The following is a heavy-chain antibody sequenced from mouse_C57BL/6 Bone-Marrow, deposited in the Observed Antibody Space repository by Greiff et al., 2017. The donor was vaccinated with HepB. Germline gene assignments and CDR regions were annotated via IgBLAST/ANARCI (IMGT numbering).Heavy chain of an antibody. CDR2: IRSKSNNYAT. J-gene: IGHJ4*01. CDR3: VRLLYGNFAMDY. D-gene: IGHD2-1*01. V-gene: IGHV10-1*01. CDR1: GFSFNTYA. Sequence: EVKLVESGGGLVQPKGSLKLSCAASGFSFNTYAMNWVRQAPGKGLEWVARIRSKSNNYATYYADSVKDRFTISRDDSKSMLYLQMNNLKTEDTAMYYCVRLLYGNFAMDYWGQGTSVTVSS.